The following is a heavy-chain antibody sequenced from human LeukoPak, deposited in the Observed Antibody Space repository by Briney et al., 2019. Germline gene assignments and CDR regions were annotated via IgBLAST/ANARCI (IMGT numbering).Heavy chain of an antibody. CDR3: AKGVTTGY. J-gene: IGHJ4*02. CDR1: GFTFSSYG. Sequence: GGSLRLSCAASGFTFSSYGMHWVRQAPGKGLEWVAVISYDGSSKYYADSVKGRSTISRDNSKNTLYLQMNSLRAEDTAVYYCAKGVTTGYWGQGTLVTVSS. V-gene: IGHV3-30*18. CDR2: ISYDGSSK. D-gene: IGHD4-17*01.